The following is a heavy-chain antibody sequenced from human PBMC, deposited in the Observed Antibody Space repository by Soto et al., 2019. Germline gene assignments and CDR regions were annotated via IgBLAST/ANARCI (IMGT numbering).Heavy chain of an antibody. Sequence: QITLNESGPTLVKPTQTLTLTCTFSGFSLSTRDVGVGWIRQPPGEALEWLGVVYWDDDKTYRPSLKSRLTITKDTSKNPVVLRMTKMDPVDTATYYCAHCRGGVASFWGQGTLVTVSS. J-gene: IGHJ4*02. CDR3: AHCRGGVASF. D-gene: IGHD2-2*01. CDR1: GFSLSTRDVG. V-gene: IGHV2-5*02. CDR2: VYWDDDK.